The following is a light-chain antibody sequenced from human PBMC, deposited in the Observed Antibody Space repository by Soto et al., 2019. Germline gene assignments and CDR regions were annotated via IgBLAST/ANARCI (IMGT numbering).Light chain of an antibody. CDR3: QNYNSAPRLT. CDR1: QDISNY. J-gene: IGKJ4*01. Sequence: DSPMTQSPSSLSASVGDRVTITCRASQDISNYLAWYQQKPGKVPKLLIYAAYTLQSGVPSRFSGSGSGTDFTLTISSLQPEDVATYYCQNYNSAPRLTFGGGTKVE. V-gene: IGKV1-27*01. CDR2: AAY.